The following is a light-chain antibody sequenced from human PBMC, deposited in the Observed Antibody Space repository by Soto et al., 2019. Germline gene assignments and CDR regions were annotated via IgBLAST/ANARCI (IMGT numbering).Light chain of an antibody. Sequence: QSVLTQPASVSGSPGQSITISCTGTSRDIGGYIYVSWYQHHPGKAPKLLIYEVNNRPSGISNRFSGSKSGNTASLTISGLQAEDEADYYCSSFTSTTIYVLFGGGTKVTVL. J-gene: IGLJ2*01. CDR1: SRDIGGYIY. V-gene: IGLV2-14*01. CDR2: EVN. CDR3: SSFTSTTIYVL.